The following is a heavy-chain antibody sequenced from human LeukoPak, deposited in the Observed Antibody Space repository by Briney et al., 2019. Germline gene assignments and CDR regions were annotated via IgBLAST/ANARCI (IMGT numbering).Heavy chain of an antibody. J-gene: IGHJ2*01. CDR2: IYYSGST. Sequence: PSETLSLTCTVSGASISNYYWSWIRQPPGKGLEWIGYIYYSGSTNYNPSLKSRVTISVDTSKNQFSLKLSSVTAADTAVYYCARDQYYYDSSGSHYWYFDLWGRGTLVTVSS. CDR3: ARDQYYYDSSGSHYWYFDL. V-gene: IGHV4-59*01. CDR1: GASISNYY. D-gene: IGHD3-22*01.